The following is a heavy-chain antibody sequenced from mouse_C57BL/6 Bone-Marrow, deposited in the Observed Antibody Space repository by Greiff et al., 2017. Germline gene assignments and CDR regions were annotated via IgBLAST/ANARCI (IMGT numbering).Heavy chain of an antibody. Sequence: QVQLQQPGAELVMPGASVKLSCKASGYTFTSYWMHWVKQRPGQGLEWIGKIDPSDSYTNYNQKFKGKSTLTVDKSSSTAYMQLSSLTSEDSAVYYYARNYDYDVDFAYWGQGTLVTVSA. CDR2: IDPSDSYT. CDR3: ARNYDYDVDFAY. CDR1: GYTFTSYW. J-gene: IGHJ3*01. V-gene: IGHV1-69*01. D-gene: IGHD2-4*01.